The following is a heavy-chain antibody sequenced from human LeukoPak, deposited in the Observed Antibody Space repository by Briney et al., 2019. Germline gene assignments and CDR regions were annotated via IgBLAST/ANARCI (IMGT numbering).Heavy chain of an antibody. V-gene: IGHV3-7*01. J-gene: IGHJ4*02. CDR1: GFTFSTYW. Sequence: GGSLRLSCAASGFTFSTYWMSWVRQAPGKGLEWVANIKQDGSEKYYVDSVKGRFTISRDNAKKSLYLQMNSLRAEDTAVYYCASGFLDDFWSGHFWGQGTLVTVSS. D-gene: IGHD3-3*01. CDR3: ASGFLDDFWSGHF. CDR2: IKQDGSEK.